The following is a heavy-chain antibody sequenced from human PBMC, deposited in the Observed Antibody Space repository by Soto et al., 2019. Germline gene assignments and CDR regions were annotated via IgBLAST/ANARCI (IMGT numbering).Heavy chain of an antibody. D-gene: IGHD3-9*01. J-gene: IGHJ5*02. V-gene: IGHV3-21*01. Sequence: GGSLRLSCAASGFTFSSYSMNWVRQAPGKGLEWVSSISSSSSYIYYADSVKGRFTISRDNAKNSLYLQMNSLRAEDTAVYYCARDHRADILTALTGSNWFDPWGQGTLVTVSS. CDR1: GFTFSSYS. CDR2: ISSSSSYI. CDR3: ARDHRADILTALTGSNWFDP.